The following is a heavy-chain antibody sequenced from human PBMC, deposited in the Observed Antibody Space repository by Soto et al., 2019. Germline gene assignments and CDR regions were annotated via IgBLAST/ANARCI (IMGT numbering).Heavy chain of an antibody. CDR1: GGSFSGYY. D-gene: IGHD3-10*01. Sequence: SETLSLTCAVYGGSFSGYYWSWIRQPPGKGLEWIGEINHSGSTNYNPSLKSRVTISVDTSKNQFSLKLSSVTAADTAVYYCARLKTITMVRGVIMRNNWFDPWGQGTLVTVSS. CDR2: INHSGST. J-gene: IGHJ5*02. CDR3: ARLKTITMVRGVIMRNNWFDP. V-gene: IGHV4-34*01.